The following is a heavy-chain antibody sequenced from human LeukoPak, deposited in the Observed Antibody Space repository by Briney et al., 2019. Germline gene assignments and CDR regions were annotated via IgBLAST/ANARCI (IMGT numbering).Heavy chain of an antibody. Sequence: GRSLRLSCAASGFTFSSDGMHWVRQAPGKGLEWVAVISYDGSNKYYADSVKGRFTISRGNSKNTLYLQMNSLRAEDTAVYYCAKGRYYDSSGKRSPWYYGMDVWGQGTTVTVSS. CDR1: GFTFSSDG. CDR3: AKGRYYDSSGKRSPWYYGMDV. D-gene: IGHD3-22*01. J-gene: IGHJ6*02. V-gene: IGHV3-30*18. CDR2: ISYDGSNK.